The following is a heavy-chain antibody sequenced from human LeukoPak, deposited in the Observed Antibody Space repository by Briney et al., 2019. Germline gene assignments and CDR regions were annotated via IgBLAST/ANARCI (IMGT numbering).Heavy chain of an antibody. V-gene: IGHV1-2*06. D-gene: IGHD6-13*01. CDR1: GYTFTGYY. Sequence: ASVKVSCKASGYTFTGYYMHWVRQAPGQGLEWMGRINPNSGGTNYAQKFQGRVTMTRDTSISTAYMELSRLRSDDTAVYYCAGASAAGISWFDPWGQGTLVTVSS. J-gene: IGHJ5*02. CDR2: INPNSGGT. CDR3: AGASAAGISWFDP.